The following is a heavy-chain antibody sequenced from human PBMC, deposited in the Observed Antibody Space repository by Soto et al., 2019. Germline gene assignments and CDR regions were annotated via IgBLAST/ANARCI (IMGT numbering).Heavy chain of an antibody. CDR3: ARDVQQLVWGGGNYYYYYGMDV. V-gene: IGHV1-3*01. CDR2: INAGNGNT. CDR1: GYTFTSYA. J-gene: IGHJ6*02. Sequence: QVQLVQSGAEVKKPGASVKVSCKASGYTFTSYAMHWVRQAPGQRLEWMGWINAGNGNTKYSQKFQGRVTITRDTSASTAYMELSSLRSEDTAVYYCARDVQQLVWGGGNYYYYYGMDVWGQGTTVTVSS. D-gene: IGHD6-13*01.